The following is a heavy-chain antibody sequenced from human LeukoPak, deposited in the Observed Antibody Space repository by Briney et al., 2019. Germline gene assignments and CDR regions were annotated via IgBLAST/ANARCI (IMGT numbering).Heavy chain of an antibody. J-gene: IGHJ3*02. CDR2: FYYTGST. CDR3: ARRSGTYHAFDI. V-gene: IGHV4-39*01. D-gene: IGHD1-26*01. Sequence: SETLSLTCTVSGGSISSNGYYWGWLRQPPGKGLEWIGSFYYTGSTFYSPSLKSRATISVDTSKNQFSLKLSSVTATDTAVYDCARRSGTYHAFDIWGQGTMVTASS. CDR1: GGSISSNGYY.